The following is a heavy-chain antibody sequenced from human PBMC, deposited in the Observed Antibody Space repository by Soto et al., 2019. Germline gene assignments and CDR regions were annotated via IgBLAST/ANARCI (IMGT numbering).Heavy chain of an antibody. V-gene: IGHV3-11*01. CDR3: ARDLMYSHMDV. CDR1: GFTFSDYY. D-gene: IGHD2-15*01. Sequence: QVQLLESGGGLVKPGGSLRLSCAASGFTFSDYYMSWIRQAPGKGLEWLSYISSSGSPLYYADSVKGRFTISRDNAKNSLSLQMNSLRAEDTAVYYCARDLMYSHMDVWGQGTTVTVSS. CDR2: ISSSGSPL. J-gene: IGHJ6*02.